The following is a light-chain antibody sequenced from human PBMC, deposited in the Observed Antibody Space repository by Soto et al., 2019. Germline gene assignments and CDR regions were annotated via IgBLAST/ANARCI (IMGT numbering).Light chain of an antibody. CDR3: SSHAGSIDV. J-gene: IGLJ1*01. V-gene: IGLV2-8*01. Sequence: QSALTQPPSASGSPGQSVTIPCTGTSSDVGAYNYVSWYQQHPGKAPKLVIYEVTKRPSGVADRFAGSKSGNTASLTVSGLHGEDEADYYCSSHAGSIDVVVTGTKVTVL. CDR2: EVT. CDR1: SSDVGAYNY.